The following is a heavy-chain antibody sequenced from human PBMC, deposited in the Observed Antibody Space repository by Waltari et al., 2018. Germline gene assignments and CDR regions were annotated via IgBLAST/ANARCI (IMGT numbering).Heavy chain of an antibody. Sequence: QVQLVQSGAEVKKPGASVKVSCKAAGYTFTSYGISWVRQAPGQGLEWMGWISAYNGNTNYAQKLQGRVTMTTDTSTSTAYMELRSLRSDDTAVYYCARDITIFGERPGWFDPWGQGTLVTVSS. J-gene: IGHJ5*02. CDR3: ARDITIFGERPGWFDP. CDR1: GYTFTSYG. CDR2: ISAYNGNT. D-gene: IGHD3-3*01. V-gene: IGHV1-18*01.